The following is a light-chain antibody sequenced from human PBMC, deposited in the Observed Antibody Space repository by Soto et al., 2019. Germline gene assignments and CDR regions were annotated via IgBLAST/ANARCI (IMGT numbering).Light chain of an antibody. J-gene: IGLJ1*01. V-gene: IGLV2-11*01. Sequence: QAVVTQPRSVSGSPGQSVTISCTGTSSDVGGYNYVSWYQQHPGKAPKLMIYDVSKRPSGVPDRFSGSKSGNTASLTISGLQAEYEADYYCCSDAGSYVFGTGTKLTVL. CDR2: DVS. CDR1: SSDVGGYNY. CDR3: CSDAGSYV.